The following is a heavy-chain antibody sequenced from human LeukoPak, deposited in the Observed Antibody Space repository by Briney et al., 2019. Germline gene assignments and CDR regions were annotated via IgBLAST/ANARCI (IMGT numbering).Heavy chain of an antibody. D-gene: IGHD1-1*01. CDR2: VYYSGST. CDR3: ARDPTGSNWFDP. V-gene: IGHV4-31*03. CDR1: GGSLSSDCYY. Sequence: SETLSLTCTVSGGSLSSDCYYWSWIRQLPGKGLEWLGYVYYSGSTYYKPSLKSRITISVDTSKTQFSLTLTSVTAADTAVYYCARDPTGSNWFDPWGPGTLVTVSS. J-gene: IGHJ5*02.